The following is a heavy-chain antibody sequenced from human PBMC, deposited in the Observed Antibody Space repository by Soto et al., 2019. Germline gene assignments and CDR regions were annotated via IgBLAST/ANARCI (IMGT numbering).Heavy chain of an antibody. Sequence: WGSLRLSCAASGFTFSSYVMHWVRQAPGKGLEWVAVISYDGSNKYYADSVKGRFTISRDNAKNTVFLQMHSLRAEDTALYYCARGLYGAYGQDFWGQGILVTVSX. CDR1: GFTFSSYV. CDR3: ARGLYGAYGQDF. D-gene: IGHD4-17*01. CDR2: ISYDGSNK. J-gene: IGHJ4*02. V-gene: IGHV3-30*03.